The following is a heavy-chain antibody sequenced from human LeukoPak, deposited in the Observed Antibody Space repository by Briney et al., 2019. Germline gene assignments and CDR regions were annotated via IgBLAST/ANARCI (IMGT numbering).Heavy chain of an antibody. CDR2: ISGSGGST. J-gene: IGHJ6*02. V-gene: IGHV3-23*01. CDR1: GFTVSSNY. D-gene: IGHD6-19*01. Sequence: GGSLRLSCAASGFTVSSNYMSWVRQAPGKGLEWVSAISGSGGSTYYADSVKGRFTISRDNSKNTLYLQMNSLRAEDTAVYYCTIPRGVAGTYYYYGMDVWGQGTTVTVSS. CDR3: TIPRGVAGTYYYYGMDV.